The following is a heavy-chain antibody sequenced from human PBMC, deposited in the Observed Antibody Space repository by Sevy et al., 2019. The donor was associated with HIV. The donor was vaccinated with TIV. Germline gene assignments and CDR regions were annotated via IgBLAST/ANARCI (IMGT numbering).Heavy chain of an antibody. CDR1: GFTFSSYW. CDR2: ISADGSRT. J-gene: IGHJ4*02. D-gene: IGHD2-8*02. V-gene: IGHV3-74*01. CDR3: ERDFKDTG. Sequence: GGSLRLSCAASGFTFSSYWRHWVRQAPGKGLVWVSGISADGSRTVYEESVKGRFTISRDNAKNTLFMQMNSLRAEDKEVSYCERDFKDTGWGQGTLVTVSS.